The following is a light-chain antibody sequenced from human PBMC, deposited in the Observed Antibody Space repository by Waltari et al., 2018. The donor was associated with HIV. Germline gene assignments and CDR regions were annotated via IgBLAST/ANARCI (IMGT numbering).Light chain of an antibody. V-gene: IGKV3-20*01. CDR2: GAS. CDR3: QQYGSSPLYT. CDR1: QSINSVY. J-gene: IGKJ2*01. Sequence: EIVLTQSPGTLSLSPGERAILSCRASQSINSVYLAWYQQIPGQAPRLLISGASSRATGIPDRFSGIGSGADVTLTISRLEPEDFAVYYCQQYGSSPLYTFGQGTKLEIK.